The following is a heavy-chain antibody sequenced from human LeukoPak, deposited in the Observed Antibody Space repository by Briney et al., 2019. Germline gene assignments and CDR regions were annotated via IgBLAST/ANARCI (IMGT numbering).Heavy chain of an antibody. Sequence: GGSLRLSCAVSGFSLSRNAMTWVRQAPGKGLQWISSISISGDATDYEDSVKGRFTIYRDISKNTLYLQMNSLRAEDTALYYCVKASSSSPQYNWFDAWGQGTLVTVSS. CDR1: GFSLSRNA. J-gene: IGHJ5*02. D-gene: IGHD6-6*01. CDR2: ISISGDAT. CDR3: VKASSSSPQYNWFDA. V-gene: IGHV3-23*01.